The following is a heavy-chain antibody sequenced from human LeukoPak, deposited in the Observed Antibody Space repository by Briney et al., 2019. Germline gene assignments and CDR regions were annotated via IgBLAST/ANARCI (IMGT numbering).Heavy chain of an antibody. J-gene: IGHJ4*02. Sequence: GGSLRLSCAASGFTFSSYAMSWVRQAPGKGLEWVSAIGGSGGSTYYADSVKGRFTISRDNSKNTLYLQMNSLRAEDTAVYYCVSGYYYNYFDYWGQGTLVTVSS. CDR1: GFTFSSYA. CDR3: VSGYYYNYFDY. CDR2: IGGSGGST. D-gene: IGHD3-22*01. V-gene: IGHV3-23*01.